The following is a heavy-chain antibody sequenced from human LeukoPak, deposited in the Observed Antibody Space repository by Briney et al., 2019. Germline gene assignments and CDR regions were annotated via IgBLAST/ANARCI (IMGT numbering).Heavy chain of an antibody. CDR1: GFTFSSYS. Sequence: PGGSLRLSCAASGFTFSSYSMNWVRQAPGKGLEWVSSISSSSSYIYYADSVKGRFTISRDNAKNPLYLQMNSLRAGDTAVYYCAPRGIAVAGFDYWGQGTLVTVSS. D-gene: IGHD6-19*01. J-gene: IGHJ4*02. CDR3: APRGIAVAGFDY. V-gene: IGHV3-21*01. CDR2: ISSSSSYI.